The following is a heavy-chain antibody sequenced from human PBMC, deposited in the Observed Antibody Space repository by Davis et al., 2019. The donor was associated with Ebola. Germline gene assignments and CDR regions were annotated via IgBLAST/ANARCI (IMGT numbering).Heavy chain of an antibody. V-gene: IGHV1-2*06. CDR1: GYGFTAYY. D-gene: IGHD3-10*01. J-gene: IGHJ4*02. Sequence: ASVKVSCKASGYGFTAYYIHWVRQAPGQGLEWMGRINPYSGGASYAQKFPGRVTMTRDTSISTAYMELRRVRSDDTAVYYCARLSFGEVGFDYWGQGTLVTVSS. CDR3: ARLSFGEVGFDY. CDR2: INPYSGGA.